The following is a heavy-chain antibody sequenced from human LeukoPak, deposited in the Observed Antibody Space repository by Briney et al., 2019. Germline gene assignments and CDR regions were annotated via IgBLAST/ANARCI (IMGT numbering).Heavy chain of an antibody. V-gene: IGHV3-21*01. Sequence: GGSLRLSCVVSGFTFSTYTMNWVRQAPGKGLEWVSSIISSSSYIYYADSVKGRFTISRDNAKNSLYLQMNSLRAEDTAVYYCARLGIFGVVTNFDYWGQGTLVTVSS. D-gene: IGHD3-3*01. CDR2: IISSSSYI. CDR1: GFTFSTYT. CDR3: ARLGIFGVVTNFDY. J-gene: IGHJ4*02.